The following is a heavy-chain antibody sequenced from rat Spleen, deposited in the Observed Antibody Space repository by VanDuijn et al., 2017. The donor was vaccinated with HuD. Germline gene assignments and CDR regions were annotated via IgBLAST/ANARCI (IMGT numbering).Heavy chain of an antibody. D-gene: IGHD1-6*01. CDR1: GFSLTSYN. Sequence: QVQLMESGPGLVQPSETLSLTCTVSGFSLTSYNVHWVRQPPGKGLEWMGVMWSGGSTDYNSALKSRLSISRDTSKNQVFLKMNSLQSEDTTTYYCARDRGGDYYYVMDAWGQGASVTVSS. J-gene: IGHJ4*01. CDR3: ARDRGGDYYYVMDA. CDR2: MWSGGST. V-gene: IGHV2-45*01.